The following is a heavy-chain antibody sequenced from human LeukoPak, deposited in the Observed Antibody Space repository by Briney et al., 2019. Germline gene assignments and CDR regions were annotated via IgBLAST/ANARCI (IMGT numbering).Heavy chain of an antibody. CDR1: GYTLSELS. Sequence: ASVKVSCKVSGYTLSELSIHWVRQPPGKGLEWMGGFEPEVGETIYAHKFQGRVTMIEDTSTDTDYMELTSLRSDDTAVYYCATSGPAGVATVQAYWGQGSLVTVSS. CDR2: FEPEVGET. CDR3: ATSGPAGVATVQAY. D-gene: IGHD5-12*01. V-gene: IGHV1-24*01. J-gene: IGHJ4*02.